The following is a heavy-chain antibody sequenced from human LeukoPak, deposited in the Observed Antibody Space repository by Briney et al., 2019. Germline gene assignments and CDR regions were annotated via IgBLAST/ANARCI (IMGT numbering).Heavy chain of an antibody. CDR2: ISHGGSNK. CDR1: GFTFSSYG. D-gene: IGHD3-10*01. J-gene: IGHJ4*02. CDR3: AVIYGSGSYFLDY. V-gene: IGHV3-30*03. Sequence: RRSLRLSCAASGFTFSSYGTRWVRQAPGNGREWVAVISHGGSNKYYTDTVKGRFTISRDNSKNTLYLQMTSLRAEDTAVYYCAVIYGSGSYFLDYWGQGTLVTVSS.